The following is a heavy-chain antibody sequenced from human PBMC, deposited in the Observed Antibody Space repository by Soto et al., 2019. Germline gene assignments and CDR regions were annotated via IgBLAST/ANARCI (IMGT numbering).Heavy chain of an antibody. CDR2: ISSSSGST. Sequence: EVQLLESGGGLVQPGGSLRLSCAASGFTFSNYAMNWVRQAPGKGLERVSTISSSSGSTYYADSVKGRFTISRDNSKNFLYLQMNSLRGDDTAVYYCAKVGSERYSGEHSDYWGQGPLVTISS. D-gene: IGHD5-12*01. V-gene: IGHV3-23*01. J-gene: IGHJ4*02. CDR3: AKVGSERYSGEHSDY. CDR1: GFTFSNYA.